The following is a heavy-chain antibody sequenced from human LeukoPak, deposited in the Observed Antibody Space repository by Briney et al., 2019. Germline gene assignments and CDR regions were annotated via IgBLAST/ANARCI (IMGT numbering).Heavy chain of an antibody. V-gene: IGHV5-51*01. Sequence: GESLKISCKGSGYSFTSYWIGWVRQMPGKGLEWMGIIYPGDSDTRYSPPFQGQVTISADKSISTAYLQWGSLKASDTAMYYCARHSLGYCSSTSCYPDYWGQGTLVTVSS. J-gene: IGHJ4*02. D-gene: IGHD2-2*01. CDR2: IYPGDSDT. CDR3: ARHSLGYCSSTSCYPDY. CDR1: GYSFTSYW.